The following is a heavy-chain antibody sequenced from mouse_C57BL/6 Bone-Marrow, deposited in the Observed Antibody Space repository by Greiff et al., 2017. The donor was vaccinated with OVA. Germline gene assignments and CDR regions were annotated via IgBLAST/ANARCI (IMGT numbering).Heavy chain of an antibody. CDR2: IYPGNSDT. J-gene: IGHJ3*01. V-gene: IGHV1-5*01. D-gene: IGHD3-3*01. CDR1: GYTFTSYW. CDR3: TRGGGTWGFAY. Sequence: EVQLQQSGTVLARPGASVKMSCKTSGYTFTSYWMHWVKQRPGQGLEWIGAIYPGNSDTSYNQKFKGKAKLTAVTSASTAYMELSSLTDEDAAVYYSTRGGGTWGFAYWGQGTLVTVSA.